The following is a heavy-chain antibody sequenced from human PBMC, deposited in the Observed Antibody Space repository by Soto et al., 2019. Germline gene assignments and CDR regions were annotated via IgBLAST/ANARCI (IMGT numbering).Heavy chain of an antibody. J-gene: IGHJ4*02. CDR2: ISGSGSAT. Sequence: EVQLLESGGGLVQPGVSLRLSCAVSGLTFTKYAMSWVRQAPGKGLEWVSAISGSGSATHYADSVKGRFTISRDNFKNTVSLQMNSLRVEDTAIYFCAKRSGFDSGLFDYWGQGTLVTVSS. D-gene: IGHD5-12*01. CDR1: GLTFTKYA. V-gene: IGHV3-23*01. CDR3: AKRSGFDSGLFDY.